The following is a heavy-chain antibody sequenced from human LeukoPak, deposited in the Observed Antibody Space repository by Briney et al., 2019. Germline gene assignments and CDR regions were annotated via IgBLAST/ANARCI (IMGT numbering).Heavy chain of an antibody. CDR3: ARFQWCLANFDY. J-gene: IGHJ4*02. V-gene: IGHV4-39*07. CDR2: IYYSGST. D-gene: IGHD2-21*02. CDR1: GGSISSSSYY. Sequence: SETLSLTCTVSGGSISSSSYYWGWIRQPPGKGLEWIGSIYYSGSTYYNPSLKSRVTISVDTSKNQFSLKLSSVTAADTAVYYCARFQWCLANFDYWGQGTLVTVSS.